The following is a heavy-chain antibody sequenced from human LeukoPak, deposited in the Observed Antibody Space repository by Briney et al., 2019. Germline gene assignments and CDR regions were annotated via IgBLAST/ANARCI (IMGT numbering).Heavy chain of an antibody. CDR2: INVDGGTT. V-gene: IGHV3-74*01. CDR3: ARDRPSFNGGHDS. Sequence: PGGSLRLSCAASGSTFSSYWTQWVRQPPGKGLVWVSRINVDGGTTNYPDSVKGRFTISRDDAKNTLFLQMSSRRAEDTAVYYCARDRPSFNGGHDSWGQGTLVTVSS. CDR1: GSTFSSYW. D-gene: IGHD4-23*01. J-gene: IGHJ5*01.